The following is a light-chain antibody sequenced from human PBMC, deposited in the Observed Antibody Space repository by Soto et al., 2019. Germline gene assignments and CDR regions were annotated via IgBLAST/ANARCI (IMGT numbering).Light chain of an antibody. CDR2: DGS. J-gene: IGKJ4*01. CDR1: QSIGGW. CDR3: QQRRNWPRLA. V-gene: IGKV1-5*01. Sequence: DIQMTQSPSTLSGSVGDRVTITCRASQSIGGWLAWYQQKPGKAPKLLIFDGSSLKSGVPSRFSGSGSGTEFTLTISSLQPVDFATYYCQQRRNWPRLAFGGGTKVDIK.